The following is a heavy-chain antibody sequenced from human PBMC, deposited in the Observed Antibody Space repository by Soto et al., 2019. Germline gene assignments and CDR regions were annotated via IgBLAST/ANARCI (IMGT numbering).Heavy chain of an antibody. Sequence: SDTLSLTCTVSGGSISSYYWSWIRQPPGKGLEWIGYIYYSGSTNYNPSLKSRVAISVDTSKNQFSLKLSSVTAADTAVYYCARQGSGYGDYYYYYGMDVWGQGTTVT. J-gene: IGHJ6*02. CDR3: ARQGSGYGDYYYYYGMDV. CDR1: GGSISSYY. V-gene: IGHV4-59*08. D-gene: IGHD4-17*01. CDR2: IYYSGST.